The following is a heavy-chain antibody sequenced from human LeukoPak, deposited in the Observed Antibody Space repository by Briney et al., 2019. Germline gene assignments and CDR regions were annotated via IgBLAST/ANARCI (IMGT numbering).Heavy chain of an antibody. CDR1: GGSISSYY. Sequence: SETLSLTCTVSGGSISSYYWSWIRQPPGEGLEWIGYIYYSGSTNYNPSLKSRVTISVDTSKNQFSLKLSSVTAADTAVYYCAGVGATGGWFDPWGQGTLVTVSS. V-gene: IGHV4-59*01. CDR3: AGVGATGGWFDP. CDR2: IYYSGST. D-gene: IGHD1-26*01. J-gene: IGHJ5*02.